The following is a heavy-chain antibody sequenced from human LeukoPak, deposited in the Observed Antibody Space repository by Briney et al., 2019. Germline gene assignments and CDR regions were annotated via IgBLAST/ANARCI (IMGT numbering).Heavy chain of an antibody. CDR2: ISWNGRNT. Sequence: GGSLRLSCAASGFTFDDYDLNWVRQAPGKGLEWVSGISWNGRNTAYAESLKGRFTISRDNAKNSLYLQMNSLRAEDTAVYYCARDTGGWGQGTLVTVSS. J-gene: IGHJ4*02. CDR3: ARDTGG. CDR1: GFTFDDYD. D-gene: IGHD3-10*01. V-gene: IGHV3-20*04.